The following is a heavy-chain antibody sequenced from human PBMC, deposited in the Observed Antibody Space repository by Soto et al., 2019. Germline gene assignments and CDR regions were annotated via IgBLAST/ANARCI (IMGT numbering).Heavy chain of an antibody. CDR1: GGSFSGYY. V-gene: IGHV4-34*01. Sequence: QVQLQQWGAGLLKPSETLSLTCAVYGGSFSGYYWSWIRQPPGKGLEWIGEINHSGSTNYNPSLKSRVTISVDTSTNQFSLKLSSVTAADTAVYYCARGRLPPYDVWNYYMDVWGKGTTVTVSS. CDR3: ARGRLPPYDVWNYYMDV. D-gene: IGHD3-3*01. CDR2: INHSGST. J-gene: IGHJ6*03.